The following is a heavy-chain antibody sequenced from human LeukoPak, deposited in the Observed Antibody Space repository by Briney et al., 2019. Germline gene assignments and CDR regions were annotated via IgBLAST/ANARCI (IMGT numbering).Heavy chain of an antibody. CDR2: ISGSGGST. Sequence: RGGSLRLSCAASGFTFSSYAMSWVRQAPGKGLEWVSAISGSGGSTYYADSVKGRFTISRDNSKNTLYLQMNSLRAEDTAVYYCAKDITMIVVVITLDYWGQGTLVTVSS. V-gene: IGHV3-23*01. D-gene: IGHD3-22*01. CDR3: AKDITMIVVVITLDY. J-gene: IGHJ4*02. CDR1: GFTFSSYA.